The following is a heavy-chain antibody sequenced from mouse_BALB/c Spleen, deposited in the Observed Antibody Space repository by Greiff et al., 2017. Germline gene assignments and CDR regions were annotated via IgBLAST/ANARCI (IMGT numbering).Heavy chain of an antibody. Sequence: EVKLVESGPGLVKPSQSLSLTCSVTGYSITSGYYWNWIRQFPGNKLEWMGYISYDGSNNYNPSLKNRISITRDTSKNQFFLKLNSVTTEDTATYYCAEGNSFAYWGQGTLVTVSS. V-gene: IGHV3-6*02. CDR2: ISYDGSN. CDR3: AEGNSFAY. D-gene: IGHD2-1*01. J-gene: IGHJ3*01. CDR1: GYSITSGYY.